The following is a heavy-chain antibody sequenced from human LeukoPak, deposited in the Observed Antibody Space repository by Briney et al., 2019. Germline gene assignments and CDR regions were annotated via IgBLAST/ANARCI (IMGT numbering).Heavy chain of an antibody. D-gene: IGHD2-8*01. CDR1: GGSISSYY. CDR3: TKGRSCTNGICYSWFPEI. CDR2: ISGSGDST. V-gene: IGHV3-23*01. Sequence: PSETLSLTCTVSGGSISSYYWSWIRQPAGKGLEWVSAISGSGDSTYYADSVKGRFTISRDNSKNTLYLQMNSLRAEDTAVYYCTKGRSCTNGICYSWFPEIWGQGTMVTVSS. J-gene: IGHJ3*02.